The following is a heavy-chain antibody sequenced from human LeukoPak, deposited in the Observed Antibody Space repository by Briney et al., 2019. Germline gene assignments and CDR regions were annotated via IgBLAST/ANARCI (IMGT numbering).Heavy chain of an antibody. CDR1: GGSFSCYY. CDR2: INHSGST. J-gene: IGHJ4*02. D-gene: IGHD2-21*02. V-gene: IGHV4-34*01. Sequence: SETLSLTCAVYGGSFSCYYWSWIRQPPGKGLEWIGEINHSGSTNYNPSLKSRVTISVDTSKNQFSLKLSSVTAADTAVYYCARARPATAIVPYYFDYWGQGTLVTVSS. CDR3: ARARPATAIVPYYFDY.